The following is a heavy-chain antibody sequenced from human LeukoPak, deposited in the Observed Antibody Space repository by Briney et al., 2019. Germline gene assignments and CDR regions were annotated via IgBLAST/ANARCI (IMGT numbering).Heavy chain of an antibody. V-gene: IGHV3-23*01. CDR2: IGGGSGTT. J-gene: IGHJ6*03. D-gene: IGHD3-22*01. Sequence: GGSLRLSCAASGFTLSTYAMTWVRQAPGKGLEWVSSIGGGSGTTYYADSVKGRFTISRDNSQDILCLQMNSLRADDTAVYYCGKGVYYDSSGYRYYYYYMDVWGKGTTVTVSS. CDR1: GFTLSTYA. CDR3: GKGVYYDSSGYRYYYYYMDV.